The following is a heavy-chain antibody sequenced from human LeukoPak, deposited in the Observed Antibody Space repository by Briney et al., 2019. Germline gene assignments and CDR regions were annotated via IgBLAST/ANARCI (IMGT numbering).Heavy chain of an antibody. CDR3: ARSEDSSGYYVDWFDP. Sequence: PSETLSLTCTVSGGSISSYYWSWIRQPPGKGLEWLGYIYYSGSTNYNPSLKSRVTISVDTSKNQFSLKLSSVTAADTAVYYCARSEDSSGYYVDWFDPWGQGTLVTVSS. D-gene: IGHD3-22*01. CDR1: GGSISSYY. CDR2: IYYSGST. V-gene: IGHV4-59*01. J-gene: IGHJ5*02.